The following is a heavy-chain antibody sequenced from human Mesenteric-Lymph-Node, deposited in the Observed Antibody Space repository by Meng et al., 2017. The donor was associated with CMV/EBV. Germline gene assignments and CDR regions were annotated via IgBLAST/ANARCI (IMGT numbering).Heavy chain of an antibody. CDR3: ARDFWSGPNYFDP. D-gene: IGHD3-3*01. CDR1: GGSINSNGYY. Sequence: SETLSLTCAVSGGSINSNGYYWGWIRQPPGKGLEWIGSVYSSGSTYSNSSLRSRVTISIDTSQNKFSLNLRSVTAADTAVYYCARDFWSGPNYFDPWGQGILVTVSS. CDR2: VYSSGST. J-gene: IGHJ5*02. V-gene: IGHV4-39*07.